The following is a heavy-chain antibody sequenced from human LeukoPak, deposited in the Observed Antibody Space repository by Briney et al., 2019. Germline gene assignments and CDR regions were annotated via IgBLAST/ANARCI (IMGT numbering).Heavy chain of an antibody. D-gene: IGHD2-21*02. CDR1: GYTFTTYG. CDR3: AKYPRHCGGDCYSDFDY. J-gene: IGHJ4*02. Sequence: SCKASGYTFTTYGISWVRQAPGKGLEWVSAISGSGGYTYYADSVKGRFTISRDNSKNTLYLQMNSLRPEDTAVYYCAKYPRHCGGDCYSDFDYWGQGTLVTVSS. CDR2: ISGSGGYT. V-gene: IGHV3-23*01.